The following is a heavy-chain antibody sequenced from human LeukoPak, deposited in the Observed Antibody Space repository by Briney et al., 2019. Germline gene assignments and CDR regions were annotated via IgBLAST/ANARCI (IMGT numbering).Heavy chain of an antibody. CDR1: GFTFSSYW. D-gene: IGHD1-7*01. J-gene: IGHJ6*03. V-gene: IGHV3-7*01. CDR3: AREGNWNYVGYYYYYMDV. CDR2: IKQDGSEK. Sequence: PGGSLRLSCAASGFTFSSYWMSWVRQAPGKGLEWMANIKQDGSEKYYVDSVKGRFTISRDNAKNSLYLQMNSLRAEDTAVYYCAREGNWNYVGYYYYYMDVWGKGTTVTVSS.